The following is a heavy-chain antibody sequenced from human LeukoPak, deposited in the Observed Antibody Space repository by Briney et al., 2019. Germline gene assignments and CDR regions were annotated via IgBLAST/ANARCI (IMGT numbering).Heavy chain of an antibody. J-gene: IGHJ3*02. CDR2: INHSGYT. Sequence: PSETLSLTCSVSGGSISSSTYYWSWIRQSPGKGLEWIGEINHSGYTNYNPSLKTRLTMSVDTSKNQFTLRLSSLTAADTAVYFCARSHLWPSGTFDIWDQGTMVTVSS. CDR3: ARSHLWPSGTFDI. CDR1: GGSISSSTYY. D-gene: IGHD3-3*02. V-gene: IGHV4-39*01.